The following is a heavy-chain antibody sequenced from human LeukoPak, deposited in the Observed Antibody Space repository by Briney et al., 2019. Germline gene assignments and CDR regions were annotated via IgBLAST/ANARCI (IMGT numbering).Heavy chain of an antibody. CDR1: GDSISSSNYC. D-gene: IGHD3-16*01. J-gene: IGHJ5*01. CDR3: ARHFTGDTNLFDS. V-gene: IGHV4-39*01. CDR2: IYYSGSNCNT. Sequence: SETLSLTCTVSGDSISSSNYCWDWIRPPPGKGLEWIGNIYYSGSNCNTYYTPSLRSLVTISVDTSKNQFSLRLTSVTSADTAVYYCARHFTGDTNLFDSWGQGTMVTVSS.